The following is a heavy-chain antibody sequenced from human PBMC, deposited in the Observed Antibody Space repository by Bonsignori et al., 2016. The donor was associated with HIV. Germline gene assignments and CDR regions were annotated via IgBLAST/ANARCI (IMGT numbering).Heavy chain of an antibody. D-gene: IGHD4-11*01. CDR2: ISAYNGNT. Sequence: WVRQAPGQGLEWMGWISAYNGNTNYAQKLQGRVTMTTDTSTSTAYMELRSLRSDDTAVYYCARDAPYSNYLAGSGDYWGQGTLVTVSS. CDR3: ARDAPYSNYLAGSGDY. J-gene: IGHJ4*02. V-gene: IGHV1-18*01.